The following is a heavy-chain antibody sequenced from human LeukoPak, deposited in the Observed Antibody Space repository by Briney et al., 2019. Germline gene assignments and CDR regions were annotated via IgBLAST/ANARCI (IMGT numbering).Heavy chain of an antibody. D-gene: IGHD1/OR15-1a*01. CDR2: MNKDGSEK. Sequence: PGGSLRLSCAASGFILSNHWMTWVRQAPGKGPEWVANMNKDGSEKYYVGPVKGRFTISRDTAKNSLYLQMNNLRAEDTALYYCARNNDMDVWGQGTTVIVSS. CDR3: ARNNDMDV. CDR1: GFILSNHW. J-gene: IGHJ6*02. V-gene: IGHV3-7*03.